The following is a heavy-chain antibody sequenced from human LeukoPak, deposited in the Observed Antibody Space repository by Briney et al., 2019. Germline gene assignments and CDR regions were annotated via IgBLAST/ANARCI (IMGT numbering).Heavy chain of an antibody. CDR3: ARVGEWELLGTFGY. CDR1: GGTFSSYA. J-gene: IGHJ4*02. V-gene: IGHV1-69*13. D-gene: IGHD1-26*01. Sequence: SVKVSCKASGGTFSSYAISWVRQAPGQGLEWMGGIIPIFGTANYAQKFQGRVTITADESTSTAYMELSSLRSEDTAVYYCARVGEWELLGTFGYWGQGTLVTVSS. CDR2: IIPIFGTA.